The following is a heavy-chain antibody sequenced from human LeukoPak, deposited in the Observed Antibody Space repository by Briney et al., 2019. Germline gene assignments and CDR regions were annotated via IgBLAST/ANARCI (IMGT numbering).Heavy chain of an antibody. V-gene: IGHV4-39*07. Sequence: NSSETLSLTCTVSGGSISSSSYYWGWIRQPPGKGLEWIGSIYYSGSTYYNPSLKSRVTISVDTSKNQLSLKLSSVTAADTAVYYCAREGDFWSGPPAYWGQGTLVTVSS. D-gene: IGHD3-3*01. CDR1: GGSISSSSYY. J-gene: IGHJ4*02. CDR3: AREGDFWSGPPAY. CDR2: IYYSGST.